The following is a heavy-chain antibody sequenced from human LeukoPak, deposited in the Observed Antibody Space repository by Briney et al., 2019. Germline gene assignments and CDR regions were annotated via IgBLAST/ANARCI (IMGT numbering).Heavy chain of an antibody. Sequence: PGGSLRLSCAASGFTFSSYWMSWVRQAPGKGLEWVANIKQDGSEEYYVDSVKGRFAISRDNSKNTLYLQMNSLGAEDTAVYYCATLMRGPTGYSGYGGEDYWGQGTLVTVSS. D-gene: IGHD5-12*01. CDR2: IKQDGSEE. CDR3: ATLMRGPTGYSGYGGEDY. V-gene: IGHV3-7*03. J-gene: IGHJ4*02. CDR1: GFTFSSYW.